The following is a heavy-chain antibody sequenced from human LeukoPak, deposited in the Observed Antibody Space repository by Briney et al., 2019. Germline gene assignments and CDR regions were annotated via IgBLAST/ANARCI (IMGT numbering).Heavy chain of an antibody. CDR3: ARSDFWSGYHRGYFDY. V-gene: IGHV3-7*05. CDR2: IKQDGSGK. Sequence: PGGSLRLSCEASGFTFSSYWMSWVRQAPGKGLEWVAKIKQDGSGKYYVDSVKGRFTISRDNAKNSLYLQMNSLRAEDTAVYYCARSDFWSGYHRGYFDYWGQGTLVTVSS. J-gene: IGHJ4*02. CDR1: GFTFSSYW. D-gene: IGHD3-3*01.